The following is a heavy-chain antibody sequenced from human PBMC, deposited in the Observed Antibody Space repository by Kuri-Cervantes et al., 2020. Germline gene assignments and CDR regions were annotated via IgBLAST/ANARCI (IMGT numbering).Heavy chain of an antibody. CDR3: ARSALAHYDFWSGHPRSNWFDP. J-gene: IGHJ5*02. Sequence: ASVKVSCKASGYTFTVYYMHWVRQAPGQGLEWMGWINPNSGGTNYAQKFQGWVTMTRDTSISTAYMELSRLRSDDTAVYYCARSALAHYDFWSGHPRSNWFDPWGQGTLVTVSS. D-gene: IGHD3-3*01. V-gene: IGHV1-2*04. CDR1: GYTFTVYY. CDR2: INPNSGGT.